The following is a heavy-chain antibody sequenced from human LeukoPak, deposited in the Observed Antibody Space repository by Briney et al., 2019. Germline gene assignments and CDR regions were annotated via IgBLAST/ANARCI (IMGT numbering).Heavy chain of an antibody. CDR2: ISGSGGST. V-gene: IGHV3-23*01. CDR1: GFTFSSYA. CDR3: VPFTLPSPGY. D-gene: IGHD2/OR15-2a*01. Sequence: GGSLRLSCAASGFTFSSYAMSWVRQALGKGLEWVSAISGSGGSTYYADSVKGRFTISRDNSKNTLYLQMNSLRAEDTAVYYCVPFTLPSPGYWGQGTLVTVSS. J-gene: IGHJ4*02.